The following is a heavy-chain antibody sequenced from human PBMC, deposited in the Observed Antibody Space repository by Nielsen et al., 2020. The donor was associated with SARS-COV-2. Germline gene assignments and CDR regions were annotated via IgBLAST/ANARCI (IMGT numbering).Heavy chain of an antibody. Sequence: GESLKISCAASGFTFSSYSMNWVRQAPGKGLEWVSSISSSSSYIYYADSVKGRFTISRDNAKNSLYLQMNSLRAEDTAVYYCARDFGSLVYYYCGMDVWGQGTTVTVSS. D-gene: IGHD3-3*01. V-gene: IGHV3-21*01. CDR2: ISSSSSYI. CDR3: ARDFGSLVYYYCGMDV. CDR1: GFTFSSYS. J-gene: IGHJ6*02.